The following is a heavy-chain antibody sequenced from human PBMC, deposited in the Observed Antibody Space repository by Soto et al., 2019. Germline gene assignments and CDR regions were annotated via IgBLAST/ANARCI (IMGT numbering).Heavy chain of an antibody. J-gene: IGHJ5*02. CDR1: GYTFFSYG. D-gene: IGHD6-6*01. Sequence: ASVKVSCKASGYTFFSYGISWVRQAPGQGLEWMGWISTYNGHTSYAQNLQGRVTMTTDTSTRTAYMELRSLRSDDTAVYYCARKSSSSSWFDPWGQGTLVTV. CDR3: ARKSSSSSWFDP. V-gene: IGHV1-18*01. CDR2: ISTYNGHT.